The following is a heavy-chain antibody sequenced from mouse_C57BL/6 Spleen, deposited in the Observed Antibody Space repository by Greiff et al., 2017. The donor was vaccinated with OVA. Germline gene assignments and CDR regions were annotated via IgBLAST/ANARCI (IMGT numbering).Heavy chain of an antibody. Sequence: EVQLQQSGPGLVKPSQSLSLTCSVTGYSITSGYYWNWIRQFPGNKLEWMGYISYDGSNNYNPSLKNRISITRDTSKNQFFLKLNSVTTEDTATYYCARGDGNLVYFDYWGQGTTLTVSS. CDR2: ISYDGSN. CDR1: GYSITSGYY. V-gene: IGHV3-6*01. D-gene: IGHD2-1*01. CDR3: ARGDGNLVYFDY. J-gene: IGHJ2*01.